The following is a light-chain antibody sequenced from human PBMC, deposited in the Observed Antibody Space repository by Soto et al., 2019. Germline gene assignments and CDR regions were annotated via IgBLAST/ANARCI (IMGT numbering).Light chain of an antibody. J-gene: IGLJ1*01. Sequence: QSALTQPASVSGSPGQSITISCTGTSSDIGRDNYVSWYQQYPGKAPKFLIYDVSNRPSGVSNRFSGSKSGNTASLTISGVQAEDEADDYCSSYISGSTYVFGPGTKVTVL. CDR2: DVS. CDR3: SSYISGSTYV. V-gene: IGLV2-14*01. CDR1: SSDIGRDNY.